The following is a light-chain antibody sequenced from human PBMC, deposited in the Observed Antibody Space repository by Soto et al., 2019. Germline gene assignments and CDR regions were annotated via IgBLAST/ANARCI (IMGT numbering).Light chain of an antibody. J-gene: IGLJ1*01. CDR3: SSYTSSSTPLYV. Sequence: SVLTQPASGSGSPGQSITISCTGTSSDVGGYNYVSWYQQHPGKAPKLMIYDVSNRPSGVSNRFSGSKSGNTASLTISGLQAEDEADYYCSSYTSSSTPLYVFGTGTKVTGL. V-gene: IGLV2-14*01. CDR1: SSDVGGYNY. CDR2: DVS.